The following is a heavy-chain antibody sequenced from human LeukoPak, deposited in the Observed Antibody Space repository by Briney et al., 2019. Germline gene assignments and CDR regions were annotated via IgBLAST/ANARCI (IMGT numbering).Heavy chain of an antibody. Sequence: ASVKVSCKACGYTFTGYYMHWVRQAPGQGLEWMGWINPNSGGTNYAQKFQGRVTMTRDTSISTAYMEMSRLRSDDTAVYYCARLSTVTTWFDPWGQGTLVTVSS. CDR1: GYTFTGYY. CDR3: ARLSTVTTWFDP. V-gene: IGHV1-2*02. J-gene: IGHJ5*02. CDR2: INPNSGGT. D-gene: IGHD4-17*01.